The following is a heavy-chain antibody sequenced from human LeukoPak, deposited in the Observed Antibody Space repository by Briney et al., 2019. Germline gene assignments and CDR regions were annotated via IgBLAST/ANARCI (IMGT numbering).Heavy chain of an antibody. CDR3: AIRYGSGSYINYYYYYMDV. V-gene: IGHV1-18*01. CDR1: GYTFTSYG. Sequence: ASVKVSCKASGYTFTSYGISWVRQAPGQGLEWMGWISAYNGNTNYARKLQGRVTITADESTSTAYMELSSLRSEDTAVYYCAIRYGSGSYINYYYYYMDVWGKGTTVTISS. CDR2: ISAYNGNT. J-gene: IGHJ6*03. D-gene: IGHD3-10*01.